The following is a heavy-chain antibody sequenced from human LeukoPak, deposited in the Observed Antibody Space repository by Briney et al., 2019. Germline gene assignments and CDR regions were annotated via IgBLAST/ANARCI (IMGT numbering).Heavy chain of an antibody. V-gene: IGHV3-7*01. CDR3: TRDTGCSGGTCYSFYDY. CDR1: GFTFNSFW. D-gene: IGHD2-15*01. Sequence: QPGGSLRLSCAASGFTFNSFWMTWIRQAPGKGLEWVANIKEDGSVKYYVDSVKGRFTISRDNARNSLYLQLNSLRAEDTAVYYCTRDTGCSGGTCYSFYDYWGQGTLVTVSS. J-gene: IGHJ4*02. CDR2: IKEDGSVK.